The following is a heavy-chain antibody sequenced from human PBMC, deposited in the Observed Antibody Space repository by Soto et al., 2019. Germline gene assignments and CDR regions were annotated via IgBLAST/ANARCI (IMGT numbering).Heavy chain of an antibody. V-gene: IGHV1-3*01. D-gene: IGHD2-15*01. CDR1: GYTFTSYA. Sequence: GASVKVSCKASGYTFTSYAMHWVRQAPGQRLEWMGWINAGNGNTKYSQKFQGRVTITRDTSASTAYMELSSLRSEDTAVYYCARGWGYCSGGSCYFTLLPSPVDYWGQGTLVTVSS. J-gene: IGHJ4*02. CDR3: ARGWGYCSGGSCYFTLLPSPVDY. CDR2: INAGNGNT.